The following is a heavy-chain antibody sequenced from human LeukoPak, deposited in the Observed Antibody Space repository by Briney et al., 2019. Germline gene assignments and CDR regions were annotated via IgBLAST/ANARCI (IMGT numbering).Heavy chain of an antibody. J-gene: IGHJ6*02. CDR2: ISDAGST. CDR3: AREGSYHGMDV. CDR1: GFTFSTYT. V-gene: IGHV3-48*01. Sequence: GGSLRLSCAASGFTFSTYTMNWVRQAPGKGLEWVSYISDAGSTYADSVKGRFTISRDNSKNTLYLQMDSLRAEDTGVYYCAREGSYHGMDVWGQGTTVTVSS.